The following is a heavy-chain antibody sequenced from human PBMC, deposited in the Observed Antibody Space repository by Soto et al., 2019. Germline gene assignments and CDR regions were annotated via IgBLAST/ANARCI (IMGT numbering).Heavy chain of an antibody. CDR1: GYTFTSYG. V-gene: IGHV1-18*01. Sequence: ASVKVSCKASGYTFTSYGISWVRQAPGQGLEWMGWISAYNGNTNYAQKLQGRVTMTTDTSTSTAYMELRSLRSDDTAVYYCARDALKQDSSAYYYVVWFDPWGQGTLVTVSS. CDR3: ARDALKQDSSAYYYVVWFDP. J-gene: IGHJ5*02. D-gene: IGHD3-22*01. CDR2: ISAYNGNT.